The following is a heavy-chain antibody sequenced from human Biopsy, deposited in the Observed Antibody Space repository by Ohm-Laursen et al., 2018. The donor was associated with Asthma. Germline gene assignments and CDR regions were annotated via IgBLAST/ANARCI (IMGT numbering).Heavy chain of an antibody. Sequence: SLSLSCLPSGLKFHEYTRYWVGQARGKGMEWVAGMSWNSATIGYADSVEGRFTISRDNAKNSVFLHMDSLRPEDTAFYYCAKVRSDWVITESFDYWGQGVLVTVSS. V-gene: IGHV3-9*01. CDR1: GLKFHEYT. D-gene: IGHD3-22*01. CDR3: AKVRSDWVITESFDY. J-gene: IGHJ4*02. CDR2: MSWNSATI.